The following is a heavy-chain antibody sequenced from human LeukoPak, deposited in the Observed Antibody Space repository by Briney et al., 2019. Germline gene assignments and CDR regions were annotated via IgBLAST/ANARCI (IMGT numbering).Heavy chain of an antibody. CDR3: AKDEWELRANPSGLDY. Sequence: GGSLRLSCAASGFTFSSYWMHWVRQAPGKGLVWASRINSDGSSTSYADSVKGRFTISRDNAKNTLYLQMNSLRAEDTAVYYCAKDEWELRANPSGLDYWGQGTLVTVSS. V-gene: IGHV3-74*01. CDR1: GFTFSSYW. J-gene: IGHJ4*02. CDR2: INSDGSST. D-gene: IGHD1-26*01.